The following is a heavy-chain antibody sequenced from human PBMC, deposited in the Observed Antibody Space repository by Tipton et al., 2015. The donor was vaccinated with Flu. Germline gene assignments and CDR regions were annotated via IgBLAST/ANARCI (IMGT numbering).Heavy chain of an antibody. J-gene: IGHJ5*02. CDR2: ITHVGNT. V-gene: IGHV4-34*01. Sequence: TLSLTCDVYGGSFSTHYWSWIRQPPGKGLEWIGEITHVGNTNYNPSLKSRVTILIDASKNQFSLKVTSVTAADSAVYYCARVDVEEVTAMGFDPWGQGTLVTVSS. CDR3: ARVDVEEVTAMGFDP. CDR1: GGSFSTHY. D-gene: IGHD3-16*01.